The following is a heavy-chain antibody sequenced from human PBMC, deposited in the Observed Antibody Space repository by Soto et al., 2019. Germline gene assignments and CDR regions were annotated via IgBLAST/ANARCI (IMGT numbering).Heavy chain of an antibody. CDR3: AKEWIRQLVSHDAFDI. J-gene: IGHJ3*02. CDR1: GFTFSSYF. Sequence: GGSLRLSCAASGFTFSSYFMHWVRQAPGKGLEWVANIKQDGSEKYYVDSVKGRFTISRDNSKNTLYLQMNSLRAEDTAVYYCAKEWIRQLVSHDAFDIWGQGTMVTVSS. CDR2: IKQDGSEK. V-gene: IGHV3-7*03. D-gene: IGHD6-13*01.